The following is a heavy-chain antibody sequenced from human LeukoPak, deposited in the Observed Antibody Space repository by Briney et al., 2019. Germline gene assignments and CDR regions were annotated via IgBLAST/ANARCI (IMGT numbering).Heavy chain of an antibody. D-gene: IGHD2-15*01. V-gene: IGHV4-61*02. Sequence: PSETLSLTCTVSGGSISSGTYYWSWIRQPAGKGLEWIGRIYTSGSTNYNPSLKSRITISVDTSKNQFSLKLSSVTAADTAVYYCARNSCPSGSCYDNRGYFDYWGQGTLVTVSS. CDR3: ARNSCPSGSCYDNRGYFDY. CDR2: IYTSGST. J-gene: IGHJ4*02. CDR1: GGSISSGTYY.